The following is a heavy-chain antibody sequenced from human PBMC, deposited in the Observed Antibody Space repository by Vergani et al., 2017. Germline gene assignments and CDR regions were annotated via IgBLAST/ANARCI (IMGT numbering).Heavy chain of an antibody. D-gene: IGHD2-2*01. CDR3: AKDHGYAGVAEAFDI. Sequence: VQLVESGGGVVQPGRSLRLSCAASGFTFSSYGMHWVRQAPGKGLEWVGRIKSKTDGGTTDYAAPVKGRFTISRDDSKNTLYLQMNSLRADDTAVYYCAKDHGYAGVAEAFDIWGQGTMVTVSS. V-gene: IGHV3-15*01. J-gene: IGHJ3*02. CDR1: GFTFSSYG. CDR2: IKSKTDGGTT.